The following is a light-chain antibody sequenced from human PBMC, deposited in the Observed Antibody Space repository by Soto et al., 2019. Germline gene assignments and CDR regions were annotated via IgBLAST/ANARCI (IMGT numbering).Light chain of an antibody. Sequence: EVVLTQSPATLSLSPGERATPSCRASENVRTFVDWYQQKPGQAPRLLIHGASNRATGIPARFSGSGSGTDFTLTISNLEPEDFAVYYCQQHSHWPPWTFGQGTRVEI. J-gene: IGKJ1*01. V-gene: IGKV3-11*01. CDR1: ENVRTF. CDR3: QQHSHWPPWT. CDR2: GAS.